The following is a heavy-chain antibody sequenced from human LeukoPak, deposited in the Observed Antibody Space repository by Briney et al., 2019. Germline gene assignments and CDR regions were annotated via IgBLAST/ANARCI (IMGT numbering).Heavy chain of an antibody. Sequence: SETLSLTCTVSGGSFFSRFWWNWIRQPAGKGLEWIGRLYPSGSSDQNPSLKSRVSISVGTSSNQFSLRVASVTAADTATYYCARDLSGSLYFDYWGQGILVTVSA. V-gene: IGHV4-4*07. CDR1: GGSFFSRFW. CDR2: LYPSGSS. J-gene: IGHJ4*02. D-gene: IGHD3-10*01. CDR3: ARDLSGSLYFDY.